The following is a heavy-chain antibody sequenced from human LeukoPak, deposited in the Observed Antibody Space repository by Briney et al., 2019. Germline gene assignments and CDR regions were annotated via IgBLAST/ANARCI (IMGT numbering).Heavy chain of an antibody. Sequence: RSGGSLRLSCTASGFTFGDYAMSWVRQAPGKGLEWVGFIRSKAYGGTTEYAASVKGRFTISRDDSKSIAYLQMNSLKTEDTAVYYCTRDDYNLDYWGQGTLVTVSS. CDR2: IRSKAYGGTT. CDR3: TRDDYNLDY. D-gene: IGHD4-4*01. CDR1: GFTFGDYA. V-gene: IGHV3-49*04. J-gene: IGHJ4*02.